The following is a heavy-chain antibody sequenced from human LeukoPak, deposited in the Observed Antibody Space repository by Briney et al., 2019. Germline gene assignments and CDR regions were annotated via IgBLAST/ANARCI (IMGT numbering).Heavy chain of an antibody. V-gene: IGHV3-23*01. CDR3: AKRMFSGSSFDY. CDR2: ITDSGDNT. D-gene: IGHD1-26*01. Sequence: GGSLRLSCAASGFTFSNYGMNWVRQAPGKGLEWVSAITDSGDNTYYTDSVEGRFTISRDNSKNTLFLQMNSLRAEDTALYYCAKRMFSGSSFDYWGLGTLVTVSS. CDR1: GFTFSNYG. J-gene: IGHJ4*02.